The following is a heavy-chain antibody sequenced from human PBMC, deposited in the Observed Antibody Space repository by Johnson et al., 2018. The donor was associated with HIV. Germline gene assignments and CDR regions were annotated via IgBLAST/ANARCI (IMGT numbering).Heavy chain of an antibody. CDR3: AETPGIAAAGTGYAFDI. D-gene: IGHD6-13*01. J-gene: IGHJ3*02. CDR2: ISYAGSNK. CDR1: GFTFSSYA. Sequence: QVQLVESGGGVVQPGRSLRLSCAASGFTFSSYAMHWVRQAPGKGLEWVAVISYAGSNKYYADSVKGRFTISRDNSKNTLYLQMNSLRAEDTAVYYCAETPGIAAAGTGYAFDIWGQGTMVTVSS. V-gene: IGHV3-30-3*01.